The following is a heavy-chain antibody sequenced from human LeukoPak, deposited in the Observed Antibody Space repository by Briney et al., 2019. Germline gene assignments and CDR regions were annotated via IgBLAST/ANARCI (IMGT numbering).Heavy chain of an antibody. CDR3: ARANFDTLTGWGHFDS. D-gene: IGHD3-9*01. Sequence: SETLSLTCVVSGGSISDTNYWSWVRQSPGKGLEWIGEIFHTGRTNSNPSLKSRATLSVDKSKNQFSLKMNSVTAADTAMYYCARANFDTLTGWGHFDSWGQGTLVTVSS. J-gene: IGHJ4*02. CDR2: IFHTGRT. CDR1: GGSISDTNY. V-gene: IGHV4-4*02.